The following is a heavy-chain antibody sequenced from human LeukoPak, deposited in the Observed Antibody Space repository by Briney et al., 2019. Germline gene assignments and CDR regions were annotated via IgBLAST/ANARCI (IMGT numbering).Heavy chain of an antibody. CDR3: AKAPFLYDILTGYVPLYYFDY. CDR1: RFPFSSYA. CDR2: ISRSGGST. D-gene: IGHD3-9*01. J-gene: IGHJ4*02. Sequence: GGPLRLPCAASRFPFSSYAMSGTRRAPGKGLEWVPAISRSGGSTYYADSLKGRFNISRDNSKNTLYLQMNSLRAEDTAVYYCAKAPFLYDILTGYVPLYYFDYWGQGTLVTVSS. V-gene: IGHV3-23*01.